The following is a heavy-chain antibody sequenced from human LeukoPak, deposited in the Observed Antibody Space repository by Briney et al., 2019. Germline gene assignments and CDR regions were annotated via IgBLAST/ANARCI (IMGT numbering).Heavy chain of an antibody. CDR3: ARGYCSGGSCPMSY. V-gene: IGHV1-69*13. J-gene: IGHJ4*02. CDR1: GGTFSSYA. CDR2: IIPIFGTA. Sequence: WASVKVSCKASGGTFSSYAISWVRQAPGQGLEWMGGIIPIFGTANYAQKFQDRVTITADESTSTAYMELSSLRSEDTAVYYCARGYCSGGSCPMSYWGQGTLVTVSS. D-gene: IGHD2-15*01.